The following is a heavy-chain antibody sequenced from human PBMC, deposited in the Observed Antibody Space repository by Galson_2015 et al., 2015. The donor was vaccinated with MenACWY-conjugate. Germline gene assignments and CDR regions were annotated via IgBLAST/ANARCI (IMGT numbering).Heavy chain of an antibody. CDR1: GYTSTTDS. D-gene: IGHD2-15*01. Sequence: SVKVSCKASGYTSTTDSIHWVRQAPGHGLEWMGRINPSSGTTTYAQKFQGRVTMTRDTSYMELYSLRSEDTAVYYCAGRNSSGGRGDFDYWGQGTLVTVSS. J-gene: IGHJ4*02. CDR2: INPSSGTT. CDR3: AGRNSSGGRGDFDY. V-gene: IGHV1-46*01.